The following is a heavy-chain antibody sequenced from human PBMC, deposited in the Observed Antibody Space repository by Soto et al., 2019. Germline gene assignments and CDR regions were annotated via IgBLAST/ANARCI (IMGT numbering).Heavy chain of an antibody. CDR3: ASERTTVVTPRFYYYYGMAV. V-gene: IGHV1-2*02. CDR2: INPNSGGK. Sequence: SVKVSCKASGYTFTGYYMHWVRQAPGQGLEWMGWINPNSGGKNYAQKFQGRVTMTRDTSISTAYMELSRLRSDDTAVYYCASERTTVVTPRFYYYYGMAVWGQGTTVAVS. D-gene: IGHD4-17*01. J-gene: IGHJ6*02. CDR1: GYTFTGYY.